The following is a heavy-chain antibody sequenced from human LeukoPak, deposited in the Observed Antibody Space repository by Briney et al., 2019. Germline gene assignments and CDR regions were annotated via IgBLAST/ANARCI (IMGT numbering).Heavy chain of an antibody. J-gene: IGHJ4*02. V-gene: IGHV4-39*01. Sequence: PSETLSLTCTVSGGSISSSSYYWGWIRQPPGKGLEWIGSIYYSGSTYYNPSLKSRVTISVDTSKNQFSLKLSSVTAADTAVYYCARLAVHGFGEYRSYYFDYWGQGTLVTVSS. CDR3: ARLAVHGFGEYRSYYFDY. CDR1: GGSISSSSYY. CDR2: IYYSGST. D-gene: IGHD3-10*01.